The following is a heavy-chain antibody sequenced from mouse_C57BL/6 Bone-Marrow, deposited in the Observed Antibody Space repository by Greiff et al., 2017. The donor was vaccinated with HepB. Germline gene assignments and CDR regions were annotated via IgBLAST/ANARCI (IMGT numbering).Heavy chain of an antibody. CDR3: AREDYYGSSSWDFDY. V-gene: IGHV5-4*01. J-gene: IGHJ2*01. Sequence: EVKLVESGGGLVKPGGSLKLSCAASGFTFSSYAMSWVRQTPEKRLEWVATISDGGSYTYYPDNVKGRFTISRDNAKNNLYLQMSHLKSEDTAMYYCAREDYYGSSSWDFDYWGQGTTLTVSS. CDR1: GFTFSSYA. D-gene: IGHD1-1*01. CDR2: ISDGGSYT.